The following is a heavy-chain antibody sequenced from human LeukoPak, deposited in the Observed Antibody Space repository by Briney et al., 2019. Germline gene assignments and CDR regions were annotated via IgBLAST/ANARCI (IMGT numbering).Heavy chain of an antibody. J-gene: IGHJ4*02. CDR3: ARLEKVGAVAFDQ. CDR1: GFSFRDYE. V-gene: IGHV3-48*03. Sequence: PGGSLRLSCAASGFSFRDYEMNWVRQAPGKGLEWISYIGLRSRTMYYADSVKGRFTISRDNAKASLYLDMNNLRVEDTAIYYCARLEKVGAVAFDQWGQGTLVTVSS. CDR2: IGLRSRTM. D-gene: IGHD1-26*01.